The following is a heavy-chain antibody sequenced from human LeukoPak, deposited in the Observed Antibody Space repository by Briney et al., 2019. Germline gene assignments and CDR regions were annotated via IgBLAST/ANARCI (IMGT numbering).Heavy chain of an antibody. CDR3: AESIIVGATVDAFDI. D-gene: IGHD1-26*01. J-gene: IGHJ3*02. V-gene: IGHV3-30*02. CDR1: GFTFSNYV. CDR2: IRYDGSNK. Sequence: PGGSLRLSCAAAGFTFSNYVMHWVRQGPGKGLEWVTFIRYDGSNKYYADSVKGRFTISRDNSKNTLYLQMNSLRSEDTAVYYCAESIIVGATVDAFDIWGQGTMVTVSS.